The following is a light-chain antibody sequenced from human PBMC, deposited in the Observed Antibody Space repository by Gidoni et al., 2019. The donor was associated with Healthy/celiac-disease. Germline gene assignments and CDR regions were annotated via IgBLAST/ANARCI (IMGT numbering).Light chain of an antibody. CDR2: AAS. J-gene: IGKJ1*01. Sequence: AIQMTQSPSSLSASVGDRVTITCRASQGIRNDLGWYQQKPGKAPKLLIYAASSLQSGVPSRFSGSGSGTDFTLTISNLQPEDFATYYCLQDYNYPWTFGQXTKVEIK. V-gene: IGKV1-6*01. CDR1: QGIRND. CDR3: LQDYNYPWT.